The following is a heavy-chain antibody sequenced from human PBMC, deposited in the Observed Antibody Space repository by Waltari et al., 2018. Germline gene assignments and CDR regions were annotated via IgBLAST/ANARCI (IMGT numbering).Heavy chain of an antibody. V-gene: IGHV3-48*02. Sequence: EVQLVESGGGLVQPGGSLRLSCAPSSFSFSSYSMNWVRQAPGKGLEWVSYISSSSSTIYYADSVKGRFTISRDNAKNSLYLQMNSLRDEDTAVYYCASGYTYGFDYWGQGTLVTVSS. D-gene: IGHD5-18*01. J-gene: IGHJ4*02. CDR3: ASGYTYGFDY. CDR2: ISSSSSTI. CDR1: SFSFSSYS.